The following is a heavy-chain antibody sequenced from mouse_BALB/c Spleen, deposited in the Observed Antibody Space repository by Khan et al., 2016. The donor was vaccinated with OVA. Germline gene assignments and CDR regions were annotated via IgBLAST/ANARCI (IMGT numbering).Heavy chain of an antibody. V-gene: IGHV1-87*01. D-gene: IGHD2-1*01. J-gene: IGHJ2*01. CDR1: GYTFTRYW. CDR3: ASHYGSYFDY. CDR2: IYPGDGDT. Sequence: VQLKQSGAELARPGASVKLSCKVSGYTFTRYWIQWVKERPGQGLEWIGAIYPGDGDTRYTQKFKGKATMTADKSSSTAYMQLSSLASEDSAVYYCASHYGSYFDYWGQGTTLTVSS.